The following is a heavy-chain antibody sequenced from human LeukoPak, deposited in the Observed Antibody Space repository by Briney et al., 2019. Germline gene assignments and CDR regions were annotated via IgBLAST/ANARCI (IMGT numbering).Heavy chain of an antibody. J-gene: IGHJ3*02. D-gene: IGHD2-15*01. CDR1: GFSFSNYV. Sequence: GGSLRLSCAASGFSFSNYVMHWVRQAPGKGLEYVSAIMPNGETRGYANSMMGRFTISRDNSKNTLYLQMGSLRAEDMAIYYCATDRDGGFAFDIWGQETLVTVSS. CDR2: IMPNGETR. CDR3: ATDRDGGFAFDI. V-gene: IGHV3-64*01.